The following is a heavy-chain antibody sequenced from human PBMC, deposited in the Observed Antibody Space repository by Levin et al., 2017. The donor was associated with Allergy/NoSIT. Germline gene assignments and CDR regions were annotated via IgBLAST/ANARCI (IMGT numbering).Heavy chain of an antibody. Sequence: HAGGSLRLSCAASGFTFSAYGMHWVRQAPGKGLEWVAVISYDESRKYYADSVNGRFTIARDISKNTLYLQMNGLRAEDSAVYYCAKPFGSTTYYIESFFDCWGQGTLVTVSS. V-gene: IGHV3-30*18. CDR1: GFTFSAYG. CDR2: ISYDESRK. D-gene: IGHD3-10*01. J-gene: IGHJ4*02. CDR3: AKPFGSTTYYIESFFDC.